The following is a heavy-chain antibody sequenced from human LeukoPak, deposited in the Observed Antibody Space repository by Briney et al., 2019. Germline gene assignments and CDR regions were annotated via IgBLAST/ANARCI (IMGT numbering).Heavy chain of an antibody. CDR2: ISSSSSYI. CDR3: ARAVGKYYDILTGYH. CDR1: GFTFSSYS. Sequence: GGSLRLSCAASGFTFSSYSMNWVRQAPGKGLEWVSSISSSSSYIYYADSVKGRFTISRDNAKNSLYLQMNSLRAEDTAVYYCARAVGKYYDILTGYHGGQGTLVTVSS. V-gene: IGHV3-21*01. D-gene: IGHD3-9*01. J-gene: IGHJ4*02.